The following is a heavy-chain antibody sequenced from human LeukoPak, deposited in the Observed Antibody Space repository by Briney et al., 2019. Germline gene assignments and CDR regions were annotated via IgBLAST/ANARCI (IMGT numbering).Heavy chain of an antibody. D-gene: IGHD6-13*01. CDR2: IYWYDDR. CDR3: TYSPSSWPVND. V-gene: IGHV2-5*01. J-gene: IGHJ4*02. Sequence: SGPTLVHPSQTLTLTYTFSGFSLPTSGGGVGWIRQPPANTLGWLSLIYWYDDRRYSPCLKRRLTITKDTSKNQVVLTVTNMDPVDTGTYYCTYSPSSWPVNDWGQGTLATVSS. CDR1: GFSLPTSGGG.